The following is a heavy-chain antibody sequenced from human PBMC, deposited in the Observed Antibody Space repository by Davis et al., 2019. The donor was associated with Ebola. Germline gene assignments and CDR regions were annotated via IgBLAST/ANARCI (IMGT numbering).Heavy chain of an antibody. CDR1: GYSFTNYG. J-gene: IGHJ4*02. CDR2: ISTYNGNT. Sequence: ASVKVSCKASGYSFTNYGISWVRQAPGQGLEWLGWISTYNGNTNSAQKVQDRVIMTTDMSTSTAYMEVGSLRSDDTAVYYCARAQFPTTSDHWGQGTLVTVSS. V-gene: IGHV1-18*04. D-gene: IGHD1-1*01. CDR3: ARAQFPTTSDH.